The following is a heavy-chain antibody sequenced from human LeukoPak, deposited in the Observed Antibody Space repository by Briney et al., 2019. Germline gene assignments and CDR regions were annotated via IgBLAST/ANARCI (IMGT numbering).Heavy chain of an antibody. CDR3: ARSYDTNFDY. CDR2: IYFSRST. D-gene: IGHD3-3*01. V-gene: IGHV4-59*01. J-gene: IGHJ4*02. CDR1: GGSIRSYY. Sequence: SETLSLTCTVSGGSIRSYYWSWIRQPPGKGLEWIGYIYFSRSTSYNPSLKSRVTISVDRSKNQFSLKLSSVAAADTAVYYCARSYDTNFDYWGQGTLVTVSS.